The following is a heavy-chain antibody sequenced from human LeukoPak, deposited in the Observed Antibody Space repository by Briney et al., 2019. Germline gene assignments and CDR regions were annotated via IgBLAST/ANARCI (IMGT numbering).Heavy chain of an antibody. D-gene: IGHD2-2*01. CDR2: ISYDGRNK. CDR3: AKIPKGGYFDC. CDR1: GFTFSSYA. J-gene: IGHJ4*02. V-gene: IGHV3-30-3*02. Sequence: QPGRSLRLSCAASGFTFSSYAMHWVRQAPGKGLEWVAVISYDGRNKYYADSVKGRFTISRDNSKNTLYLQMNSLRAEDTAVYYCAKIPKGGYFDCWGQGTLVTVSS.